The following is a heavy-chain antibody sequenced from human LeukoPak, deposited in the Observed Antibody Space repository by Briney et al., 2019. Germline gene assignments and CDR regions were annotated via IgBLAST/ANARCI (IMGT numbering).Heavy chain of an antibody. CDR2: ISSSSSYI. CDR1: GFTCSSYS. Sequence: GGPLRRYCAASGFTCSSYSMNWVRQAPGKGLEWVSSISSSSSYIYYADSVKGRFTSSRDNAKNSLYLQMNSLRAEDTAVYYCARFDSGTTIGLDYWGQGTLVTVSS. D-gene: IGHD5-12*01. CDR3: ARFDSGTTIGLDY. J-gene: IGHJ4*02. V-gene: IGHV3-21*01.